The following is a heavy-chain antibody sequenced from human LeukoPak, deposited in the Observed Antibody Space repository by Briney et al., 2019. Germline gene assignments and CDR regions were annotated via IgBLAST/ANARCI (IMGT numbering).Heavy chain of an antibody. CDR2: IYYSGST. Sequence: PSETLSLTCTVSGGSISSYYWSWIRQPPGKGLQWIGYIYYSGSTNYNPSLKSRVTISVDTSKNQFSLKLSSVTAADTAVYYCASLVRGIWGWFDPWGQGTLVTVSS. V-gene: IGHV4-59*01. CDR1: GGSISSYY. D-gene: IGHD3-10*01. CDR3: ASLVRGIWGWFDP. J-gene: IGHJ5*02.